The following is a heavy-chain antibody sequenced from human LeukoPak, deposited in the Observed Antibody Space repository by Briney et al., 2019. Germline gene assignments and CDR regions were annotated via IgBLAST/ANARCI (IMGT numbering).Heavy chain of an antibody. CDR1: GGSFSGYY. J-gene: IGHJ5*02. CDR3: ARDFLYDSTGSWFDP. V-gene: IGHV4-34*01. D-gene: IGHD3-22*01. CDR2: INHSGST. Sequence: SETLSLTCAVYGGSFSGYYWSWIRQPPGKGLEWIGEINHSGSTNYNPPLKSRVTISVDTSKNQFSLKLSSVTAADTAVYYCARDFLYDSTGSWFDPWGQGTLVTVSS.